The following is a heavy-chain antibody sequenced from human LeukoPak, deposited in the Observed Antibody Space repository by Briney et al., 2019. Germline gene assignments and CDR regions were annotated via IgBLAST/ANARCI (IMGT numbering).Heavy chain of an antibody. CDR1: GGSISSYY. Sequence: SETLSLTCTVSGGSISSYYWSWIRRPPGKGLEWIGYMYYSVSTNYNPSLKSRVSLSVDTSSNQFSLKLSSVTAADTAVYYCARGGNCGGDCYPHDAFDIWGQETMVTVSS. CDR3: ARGGNCGGDCYPHDAFDI. D-gene: IGHD2-21*02. J-gene: IGHJ3*02. CDR2: MYYSVST. V-gene: IGHV4-59*08.